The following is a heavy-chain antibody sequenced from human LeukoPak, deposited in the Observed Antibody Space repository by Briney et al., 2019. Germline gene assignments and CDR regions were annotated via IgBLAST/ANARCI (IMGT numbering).Heavy chain of an antibody. D-gene: IGHD3-22*01. CDR1: GGSFSGCY. Sequence: SETLSLTCAVYGGSFSGCYWSWIRQPPGKGLEWIGEINHSGSTNYNPSLKSRVTISVDTSKNQFSLKLSSVTAADTAVYYCARGKKLRVTMIVVVGYYFDYWGQGTLVTVSS. CDR2: INHSGST. CDR3: ARGKKLRVTMIVVVGYYFDY. V-gene: IGHV4-34*01. J-gene: IGHJ4*02.